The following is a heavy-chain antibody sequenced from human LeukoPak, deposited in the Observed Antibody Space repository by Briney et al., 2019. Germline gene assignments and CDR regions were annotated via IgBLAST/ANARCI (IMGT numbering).Heavy chain of an antibody. V-gene: IGHV4-59*01. Sequence: SETLSLTCTVSGGSISSYYWGWIRQPPGKGLEWIGYIYYSGSTKYNPSLKSRVTISVDTSKNQFSLKLSSVTAADTAVYYCARDSGMDGGNLDYWGQGTLVTVSS. CDR1: GGSISSYY. CDR2: IYYSGST. CDR3: ARDSGMDGGNLDY. J-gene: IGHJ4*02. D-gene: IGHD4-23*01.